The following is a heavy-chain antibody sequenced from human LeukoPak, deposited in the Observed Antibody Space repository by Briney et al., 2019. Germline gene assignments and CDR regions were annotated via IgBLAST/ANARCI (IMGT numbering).Heavy chain of an antibody. J-gene: IGHJ4*02. V-gene: IGHV4-59*01. Sequence: SETLSLTCTVSGGSISTYYWSWIRQPPGKGLEWIGYIYYSGSTNYNPSLKSRVSISVDTSKNQFSLRLSSVTAADTAVYYCAIPESSRSHTFDYWGQGTLVTVSS. CDR1: GGSISTYY. CDR2: IYYSGST. D-gene: IGHD2-2*01. CDR3: AIPESSRSHTFDY.